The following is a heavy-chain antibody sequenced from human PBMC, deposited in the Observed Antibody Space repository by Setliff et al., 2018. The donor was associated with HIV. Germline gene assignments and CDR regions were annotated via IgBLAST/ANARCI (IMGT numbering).Heavy chain of an antibody. V-gene: IGHV4-59*03. CDR3: AMSWGLRVQMWAPPDY. CDR2: IYDSGNI. Sequence: PSETLSLTCTVSGGSFSSYSWSWLRQPPGKGLEWIGYIYDSGNIHYNPSLKGRVTISVDMSEDQFSLNLSSMTAADTAVYYCAMSWGLRVQMWAPPDYWGQGTLVT. J-gene: IGHJ4*02. D-gene: IGHD2-21*02. CDR1: GGSFSSYS.